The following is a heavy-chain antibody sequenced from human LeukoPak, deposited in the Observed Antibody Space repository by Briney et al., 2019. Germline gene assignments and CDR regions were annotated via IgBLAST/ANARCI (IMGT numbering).Heavy chain of an antibody. CDR1: GFTFSSYA. CDR2: ISYDGSDK. D-gene: IGHD6-19*01. J-gene: IGHJ4*02. CDR3: VRADGSVAGPPSGH. V-gene: IGHV3-30-3*01. Sequence: GGSLRLSCAASGFTFSSYAMHWVRQAPGKGLEWVAIISYDGSDKYYADSMKGRLTVSRDNSKSTLYLQMISLRTEDTAVYYCVRADGSVAGPPSGHWGQGTLVTVSS.